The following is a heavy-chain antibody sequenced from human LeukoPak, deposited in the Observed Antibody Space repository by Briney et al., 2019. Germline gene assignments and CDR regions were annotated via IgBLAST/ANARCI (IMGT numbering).Heavy chain of an antibody. J-gene: IGHJ4*02. CDR2: INPNSGGT. CDR3: ARGYCTNGVCYTFDY. Sequence: ASVKVSCKASGYTFTGYYMHWVRQAPGQGLEWMGWINPNSGGTNYAQKFQGWVTMTRGTSISTAYMELSRLRSDDTAVYYCARGYCTNGVCYTFDYWGQGTLVTVSS. CDR1: GYTFTGYY. V-gene: IGHV1-2*04. D-gene: IGHD2-8*01.